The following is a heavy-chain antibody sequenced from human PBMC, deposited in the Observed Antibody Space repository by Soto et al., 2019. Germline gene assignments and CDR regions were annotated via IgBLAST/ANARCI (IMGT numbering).Heavy chain of an antibody. Sequence: GVSLRLSCAASGFTFSSYWMSWVRQAPGKGLEWVANIKQDGSEKYYVDSVKGRFTISRDNAKNSLYLQMNSLRAEDTAVYYCASFFGAGLSAFDYWGQGTLVTVSS. CDR2: IKQDGSEK. D-gene: IGHD3-16*02. V-gene: IGHV3-7*01. J-gene: IGHJ4*02. CDR1: GFTFSSYW. CDR3: ASFFGAGLSAFDY.